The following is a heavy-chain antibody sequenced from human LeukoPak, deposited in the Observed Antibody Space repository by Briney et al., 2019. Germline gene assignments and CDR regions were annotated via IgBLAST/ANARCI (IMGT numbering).Heavy chain of an antibody. CDR3: TTYGSGRKFDY. Sequence: SGGSLRLSCVASGFTFSNYAMSWIRQAPGKGLEWVGRIESKTDGGTTDYAAPVKGRFTISRDDSTNTLYLQMNSLKSEDTAVYYCTTYGSGRKFDYWGQGILVTVSS. V-gene: IGHV3-15*04. D-gene: IGHD3-10*01. CDR1: GFTFSNYA. J-gene: IGHJ4*02. CDR2: IESKTDGGTT.